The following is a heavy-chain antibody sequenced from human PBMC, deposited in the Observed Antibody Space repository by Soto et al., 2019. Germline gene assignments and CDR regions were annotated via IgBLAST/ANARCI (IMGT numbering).Heavy chain of an antibody. D-gene: IGHD1-1*01. CDR3: TRGPRPISTGTGDY. J-gene: IGHJ4*02. Sequence: LRLSCAASGFIFKMYWMHWVRQSPGKGLVWISRIYNDGTYSDYADSVRGRFTISRDNVNDTLYLQMNNLRAEDSGLYYCTRGPRPISTGTGDYWGQGTQVTVSS. CDR2: IYNDGTYS. CDR1: GFIFKMYW. V-gene: IGHV3-74*01.